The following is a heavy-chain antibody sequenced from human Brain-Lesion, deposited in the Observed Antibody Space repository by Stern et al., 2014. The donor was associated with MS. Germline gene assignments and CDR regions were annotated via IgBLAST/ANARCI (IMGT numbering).Heavy chain of an antibody. Sequence: EVQLVESGGGLVRPGGSLRLSCAVSGLTFRDHYMDWVRQAPGKGLEWVGRSRNKPNSYTTEYAASVKGRFTVSRDDSKNLLYLQMNSLKTDDTAVYYCARGFHSFDSWGQGTLVTVSS. CDR2: SRNKPNSYTT. V-gene: IGHV3-72*01. J-gene: IGHJ4*02. CDR1: GLTFRDHY. CDR3: ARGFHSFDS.